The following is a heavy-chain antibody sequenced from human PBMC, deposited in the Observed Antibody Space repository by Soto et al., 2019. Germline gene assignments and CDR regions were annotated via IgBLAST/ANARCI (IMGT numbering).Heavy chain of an antibody. V-gene: IGHV3-30*18. CDR1: GFTFRTYG. D-gene: IGHD6-6*01. CDR3: AKVIRADSTSSNFYYYSGLDV. CDR2: ISNTGINK. Sequence: QVQLVESGGGVVQPGRSLRLSCAASGFTFRTYGMHWVRHAPGKGLEWLAVISNTGINKYYADSVKGRFTISRDNPRDTLFLQMNSLRGEDTAIYYCAKVIRADSTSSNFYYYSGLDVWGQGTTVTVSS. J-gene: IGHJ6*02.